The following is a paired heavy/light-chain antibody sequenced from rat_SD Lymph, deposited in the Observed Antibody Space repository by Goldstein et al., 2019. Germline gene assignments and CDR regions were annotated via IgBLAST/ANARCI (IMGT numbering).Heavy chain of an antibody. J-gene: IGHJ1*01. CDR1: GFTFTDFY. CDR3: ARLKDRRWYFDF. D-gene: IGHD3-7*01. CDR2: IRNKANGYTT. Sequence: EVKLLESGGGLVQPGGSMRLSCAASGFTFTDFYMYWIRQPAGKAPEWLGFIRNKANGYTTEYNPSVKGRFTISRDNTQNMLYLQMNTLRAEDTATYYCARLKDRRWYFDFWGPGTMVTVSS. V-gene: IGHV7-7*01.
Light chain of an antibody. CDR3: QQYNNYNT. V-gene: IGKV12S34*01. J-gene: IGKJ2-1*01. CDR1: EDIYSN. CDR2: DAN. Sequence: DIQMTQSPASLSASLGETVTIECRASEDIYSNLAWYQQKPGNSPQLLIYDANSLADGVPSRFSGSGSGTQYSLKINSLQSEDVASYFCQQYNNYNTFGAGTKLELK.